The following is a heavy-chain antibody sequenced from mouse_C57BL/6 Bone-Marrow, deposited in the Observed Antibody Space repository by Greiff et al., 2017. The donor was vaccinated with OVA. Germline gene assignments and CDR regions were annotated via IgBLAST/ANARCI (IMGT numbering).Heavy chain of an antibody. CDR3: ARWDYDGAWFAY. V-gene: IGHV5-12*01. D-gene: IGHD2-4*01. J-gene: IGHJ3*01. Sequence: EVKLMESGGGLVQPGGSLKLSCAASGFTFSDYYMYWVRQTPEKRLEWVAYISNGGGSTYYPAPVKGRFTISRDNAKNTLYLQMSRLKSEDTAMYYCARWDYDGAWFAYWGQGTLVTVSA. CDR1: GFTFSDYY. CDR2: ISNGGGST.